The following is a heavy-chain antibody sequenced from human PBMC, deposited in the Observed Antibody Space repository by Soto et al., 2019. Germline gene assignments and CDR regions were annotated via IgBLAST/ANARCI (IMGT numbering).Heavy chain of an antibody. CDR2: ISGSGGST. J-gene: IGHJ5*02. D-gene: IGHD1-26*01. V-gene: IGHV3-23*01. Sequence: GGSLRLSCAASGFTFSSYAMSWVRQAPGKGLEWVSAISGSGGSTYYADSVKGRFTISRDNSKNTLYLQMNSLRAEDTAVYYCAKSMGATTLRNWVEPWGQGTLVTVSS. CDR1: GFTFSSYA. CDR3: AKSMGATTLRNWVEP.